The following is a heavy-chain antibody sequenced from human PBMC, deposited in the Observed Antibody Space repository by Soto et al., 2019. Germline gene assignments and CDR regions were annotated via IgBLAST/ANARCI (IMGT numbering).Heavy chain of an antibody. Sequence: GSLRLSCAVSGFTFVDYSMSWVRQAPGKGLEWVSGINWNGGSTGYVDSVKGRFTISRDNAENSLYLQMNSLRAGDTALYFCAREGSGTGYYFDYWGQGILVTVSS. CDR1: GFTFVDYS. CDR2: INWNGGST. J-gene: IGHJ4*02. D-gene: IGHD1-1*01. CDR3: AREGSGTGYYFDY. V-gene: IGHV3-20*04.